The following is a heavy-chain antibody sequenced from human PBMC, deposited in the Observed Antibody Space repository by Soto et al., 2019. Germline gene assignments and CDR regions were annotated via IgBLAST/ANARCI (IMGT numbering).Heavy chain of an antibody. CDR1: GYTSTSYD. CDR2: MNPNSGNT. CDR3: ARDYSSGYGMDV. V-gene: IGHV1-8*01. D-gene: IGHD6-19*01. Sequence: ASVKVSCKASGYTSTSYDINWVRQATGQGLEWMGWMNPNSGNTDYAQKFQGRVTMTRNTSISTAYMELSSLRSEDTAVYYCARDYSSGYGMDVWGQGTTVTVS. J-gene: IGHJ6*02.